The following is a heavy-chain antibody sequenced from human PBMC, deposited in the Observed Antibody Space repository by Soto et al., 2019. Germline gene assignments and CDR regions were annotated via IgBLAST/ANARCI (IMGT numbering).Heavy chain of an antibody. CDR1: GFIFSDFY. V-gene: IGHV3-11*05. J-gene: IGHJ4*02. CDR3: AKDRRAGGNSAFYFDF. CDR2: ISLSRGYT. Sequence: GGSLRLSCAASGFIFSDFYMSWIRQAPGKGLEWVSYISLSRGYTKYADSVKGRFTISRDNSHNTLYLQVHSLTAEDTAVYYCAKDRRAGGNSAFYFDFWGQGAQVTVSS. D-gene: IGHD3-16*01.